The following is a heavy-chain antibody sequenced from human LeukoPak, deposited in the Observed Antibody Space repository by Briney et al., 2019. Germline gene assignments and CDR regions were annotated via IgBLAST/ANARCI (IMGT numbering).Heavy chain of an antibody. D-gene: IGHD6-19*01. CDR2: IIPTLGIA. J-gene: IGHJ4*02. Sequence: GASVKVSCKASGGTFSSYSITWVRQAPGQGLEWMGRIIPTLGIANYAQKFRGRVTITADKSTSTAYMELSSLRSEDTAVYYCAGEEERGVTVAGTAFDYWGQGTLVAVSS. CDR1: GGTFSSYS. CDR3: AGEEERGVTVAGTAFDY. V-gene: IGHV1-69*04.